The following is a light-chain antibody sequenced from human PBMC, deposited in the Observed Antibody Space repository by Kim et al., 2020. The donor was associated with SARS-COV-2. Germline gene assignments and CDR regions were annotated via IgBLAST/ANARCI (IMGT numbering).Light chain of an antibody. CDR2: RDS. CDR3: QVWDNNTWV. J-gene: IGLJ3*02. V-gene: IGLV3-9*01. Sequence: VAMGQTASITWGEDNIESNHAHWYQQKAGQAPVLVIYRDSSRPAEIPERFSGSNSGNTATLTVSRARAGDEADYYCQVWDNNTWVFGAGTQLTVL. CDR1: NIESNH.